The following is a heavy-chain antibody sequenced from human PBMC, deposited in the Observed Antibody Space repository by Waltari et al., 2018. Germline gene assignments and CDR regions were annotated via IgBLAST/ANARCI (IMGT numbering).Heavy chain of an antibody. J-gene: IGHJ1*01. CDR3: ARGPRVAGTRKYFQH. CDR2: INHSGST. V-gene: IGHV4-34*01. D-gene: IGHD6-19*01. CDR1: GGSFSGYY. Sequence: VQLQQWGAGLLKPSETLSLTCAVYGGSFSGYYWSWIRQPPGKGLEWIGEINHSGSTNYNPSLKSRVTISVDTSKNQFSLKLSSVTAADTAVYYCARGPRVAGTRKYFQHWGQGTLVTVSS.